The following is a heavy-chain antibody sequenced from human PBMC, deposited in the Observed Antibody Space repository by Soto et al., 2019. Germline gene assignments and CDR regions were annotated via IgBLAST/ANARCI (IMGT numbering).Heavy chain of an antibody. V-gene: IGHV3-74*01. CDR2: INSDGSRT. D-gene: IGHD5-12*01. CDR3: AKGYSGYDYAN. CDR1: GSTFSSYW. J-gene: IGHJ4*02. Sequence: GGSLRLSCVASGSTFSSYWMHWVRQAPGKGLVWVSRINSDGSRTTYADSVKGRFTISRDNAKNTLYLQMNSLSAEDTAVYFCAKGYSGYDYANWGQGSLVTVSS.